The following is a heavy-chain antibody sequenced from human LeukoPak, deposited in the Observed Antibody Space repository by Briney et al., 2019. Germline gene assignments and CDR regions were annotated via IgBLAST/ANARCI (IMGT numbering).Heavy chain of an antibody. Sequence: GESLKISCKGSGYSFTSYWIGWVRQMPGKGLEWMGIIYPGDSDTRYSPSFQGQVTISADKSISTAYLQWSSLKASDTAMYYCARLLTYYYGSGSYVDYWGQGTLVTVSS. V-gene: IGHV5-51*01. J-gene: IGHJ4*02. D-gene: IGHD3-10*01. CDR1: GYSFTSYW. CDR2: IYPGDSDT. CDR3: ARLLTYYYGSGSYVDY.